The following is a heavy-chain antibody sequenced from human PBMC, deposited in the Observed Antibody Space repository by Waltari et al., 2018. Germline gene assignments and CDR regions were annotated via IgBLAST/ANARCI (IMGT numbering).Heavy chain of an antibody. V-gene: IGHV1-69*02. CDR1: GGTFTSDS. D-gene: IGHD3-10*01. CDR2: IMPDISET. CDR3: AGGDGGYYYYKMDV. J-gene: IGHJ6*03. Sequence: QVQLVQSGAEAKKPGSSVRVSCRASGGTFTSDSDNWVRQAPGKGLEWMGRIMPDISETKYAVKFQGRITITADKSTGTVYMELSSLRSDDTAVYYCAGGDGGYYYYKMDVWGQGTTVTVSS.